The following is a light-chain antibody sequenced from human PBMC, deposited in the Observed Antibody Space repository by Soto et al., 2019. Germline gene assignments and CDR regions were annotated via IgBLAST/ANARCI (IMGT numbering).Light chain of an antibody. V-gene: IGKV3-20*01. CDR2: GTS. Sequence: IVLTQSPGTLSSSPGESATLSCRASQTVSSSYVAWYQQKHGRPPRLLIYGTSSRAAGVPDRFSGSGSGTDLTLTISRLQPEDFGVYYCQQYASVPYTFGQGTNLEI. J-gene: IGKJ2*01. CDR1: QTVSSSY. CDR3: QQYASVPYT.